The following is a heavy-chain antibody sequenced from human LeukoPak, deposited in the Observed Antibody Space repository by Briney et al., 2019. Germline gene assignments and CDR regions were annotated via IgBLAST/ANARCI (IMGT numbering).Heavy chain of an antibody. CDR2: ISGSGGRT. V-gene: IGHV3-23*01. D-gene: IGHD3-10*01. CDR3: AKSGSFYYHMDV. CDR1: GFTFSSYA. Sequence: PGGSLRLSCAASGFTFSSYAMSWVRQAPGKGPEWVSAISGSGGRTYYADSVKGRFTISRDNSKNTLYVQMNSLRAEDTAVYYCAKSGSFYYHMDVWGQGTTVTVSS. J-gene: IGHJ6*02.